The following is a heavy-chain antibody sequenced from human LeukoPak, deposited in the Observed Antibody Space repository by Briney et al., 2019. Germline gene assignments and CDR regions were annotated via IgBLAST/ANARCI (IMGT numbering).Heavy chain of an antibody. D-gene: IGHD2-2*02. CDR3: ASPDQGYSFDY. CDR1: GGTFSSYA. CDR2: IIPIFGTA. Sequence: SVKVSCKASGGTFSSYAISWVRQAPGQGLEWMGEIIPIFGTANYAQKFQGRVTSTTDESTSTAYMELSSLRSEDTAVYYCASPDQGYSFDYWGQGTLVTVSS. J-gene: IGHJ4*02. V-gene: IGHV1-69*05.